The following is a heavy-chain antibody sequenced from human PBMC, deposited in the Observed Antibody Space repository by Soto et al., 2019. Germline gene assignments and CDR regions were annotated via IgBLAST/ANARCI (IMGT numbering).Heavy chain of an antibody. Sequence: ASVKVSCKASGGTFSSYSISWVLQAPGQGLEWMGGIIPIFGTANYAQKFQGRVTITADESTSTAYMELSSLRSEDTAVYYCARDCGYCSGGSCSCNGMDVWGQGTTVTVSS. CDR3: ARDCGYCSGGSCSCNGMDV. J-gene: IGHJ6*02. D-gene: IGHD2-15*01. V-gene: IGHV1-69*13. CDR1: GGTFSSYS. CDR2: IIPIFGTA.